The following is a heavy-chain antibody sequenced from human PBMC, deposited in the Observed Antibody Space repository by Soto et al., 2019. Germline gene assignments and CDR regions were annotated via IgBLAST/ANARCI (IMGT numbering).Heavy chain of an antibody. CDR3: AKDTYSSSPYYMDV. D-gene: IGHD6-6*01. CDR1: GFTFDDYA. CDR2: ISWNSGNI. J-gene: IGHJ6*03. Sequence: EVQLGESGGGLVQPGRSLRLSCAASGFTFDDYAMHWVRQVPGKGLEWVSGISWNSGNIGYADSVKGRFSISRDNAKNSLYLQMNSLRVEDTALYYCAKDTYSSSPYYMDVWGKGTTVTVSS. V-gene: IGHV3-9*01.